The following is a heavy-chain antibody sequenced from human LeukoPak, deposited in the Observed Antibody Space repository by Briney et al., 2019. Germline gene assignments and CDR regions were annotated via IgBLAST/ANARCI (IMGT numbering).Heavy chain of an antibody. D-gene: IGHD3-10*01. Sequence: GGSLRLSCAASGFTFSSYWMSWVRQAPGKGLEWVANIKQGGSEKYYVDSVKGRFTIPRDNAKNSLYLQMNSLRAEDTAVYYCARDLLPYYYGSGSYPVYFDYWGQGTLVTVSS. J-gene: IGHJ4*02. CDR1: GFTFSSYW. CDR3: ARDLLPYYYGSGSYPVYFDY. V-gene: IGHV3-7*01. CDR2: IKQGGSEK.